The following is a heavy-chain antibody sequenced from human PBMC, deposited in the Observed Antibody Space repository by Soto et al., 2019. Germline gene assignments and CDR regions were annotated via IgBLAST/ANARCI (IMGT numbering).Heavy chain of an antibody. J-gene: IGHJ6*02. CDR3: ARDRRDNWNYEPRGPRYYYYGMDV. D-gene: IGHD1-7*01. CDR2: IYHSGST. CDR1: GYSISSGYY. Sequence: PSETLSLTCAVSGYSISSGYYWGWIRQPPGKGLEWIGSIYHSGSTYYNPSLKSRVTISVDTSKNQFSLKLSSVTAADTAVYYCARDRRDNWNYEPRGPRYYYYGMDVWGQGTTVTVSS. V-gene: IGHV4-38-2*02.